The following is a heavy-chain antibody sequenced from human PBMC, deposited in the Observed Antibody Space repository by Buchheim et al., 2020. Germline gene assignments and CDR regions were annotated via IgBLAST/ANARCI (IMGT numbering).Heavy chain of an antibody. J-gene: IGHJ6*02. V-gene: IGHV1-8*01. D-gene: IGHD3-3*01. Sequence: QVQLVQSGAEVKKPGASVKVSCKASGYTFTSYDINWVRQATGQGLEWMGWMNPNSGNTGYAQKFQGRVTMTRNTSISTAYMELSSLRSEDTAVYYCARGGPSYDFWSGYYGGGSWVYYYYGMDVWGQGTT. CDR2: MNPNSGNT. CDR1: GYTFTSYD. CDR3: ARGGPSYDFWSGYYGGGSWVYYYYGMDV.